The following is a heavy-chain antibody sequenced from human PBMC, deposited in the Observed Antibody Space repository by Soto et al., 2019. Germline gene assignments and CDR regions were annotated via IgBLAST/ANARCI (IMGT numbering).Heavy chain of an antibody. V-gene: IGHV3-48*03. CDR2: SSPRGDTI. D-gene: IGHD6-19*01. CDR3: AKGPHTNVGWPYYFES. J-gene: IGHJ4*02. CDR1: GFTFSSYE. Sequence: GGSLRLSCAASGFTFSSYEMNWVRQAPGKGLEWLSYSSPRGDTIYYADSVEGRFTISRDNARNSLSLHMSRLRDEASALYYCAKGPHTNVGWPYYFESWGQGVPVPVSS.